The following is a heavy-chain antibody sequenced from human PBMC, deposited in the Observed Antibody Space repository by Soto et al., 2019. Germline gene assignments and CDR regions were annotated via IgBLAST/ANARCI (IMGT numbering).Heavy chain of an antibody. D-gene: IGHD4-17*01. CDR3: ARGSRAVATVTLIDF. CDR2: MNSYDGNR. CDR1: GFTFTSYG. V-gene: IGHV1-18*01. Sequence: ASVKVSCKASGFTFTSYGFSWVRQSPGRALEWLGWMNSYDGNRNYAPKFQDRVTVTTDTSTNTASMELRNLRVDDTAVYYCARGSRAVATVTLIDFWGQ. J-gene: IGHJ4*02.